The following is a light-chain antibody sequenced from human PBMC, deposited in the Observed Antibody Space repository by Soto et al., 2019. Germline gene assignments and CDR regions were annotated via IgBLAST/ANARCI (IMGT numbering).Light chain of an antibody. CDR2: GAS. V-gene: IGKV3D-15*01. CDR1: QSVSSN. J-gene: IGKJ1*01. CDR3: QQYNSYPRT. Sequence: EIVMTQSPATLSVSPGERSTLSCRASQSVSSNLAWYQQKPGQAPRLLIYGASSRATGIPARFSGSGSGTDFTLTISSLQPDDFATYYCQQYNSYPRTFGQGTTGDIK.